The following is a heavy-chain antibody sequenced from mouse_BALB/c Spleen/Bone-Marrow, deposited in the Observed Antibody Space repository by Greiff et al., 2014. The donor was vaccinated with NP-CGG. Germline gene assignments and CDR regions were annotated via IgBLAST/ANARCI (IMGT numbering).Heavy chain of an antibody. CDR2: IRNKANGYTT. CDR1: GFTFTDYY. V-gene: IGHV7-3*02. J-gene: IGHJ4*01. CDR3: ARDDFHAIDY. Sequence: EVNVVESGGGLVQPGGSLRLSCATSGFTFTDYYMSWVRQPPGKALEWLVFIRNKANGYTTEYSASVKGRFTISIDNSQSILYLQMNTLRAEDSATYYCARDDFHAIDYWGQGTSVTVSS.